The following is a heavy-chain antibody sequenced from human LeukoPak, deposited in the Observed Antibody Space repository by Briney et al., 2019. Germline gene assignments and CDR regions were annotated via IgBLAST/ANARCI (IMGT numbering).Heavy chain of an antibody. Sequence: GGSLRLSCEASGFTFSSYSMNWVRQAPGKGLEWVSYISFSSATIHYADSVKGRFTISRDNSENTLSLQMNSLRAEDTALYYCARSRIAAKRTGAFDCWGLGTLVTVPS. V-gene: IGHV3-48*01. CDR1: GFTFSSYS. CDR2: ISFSSATI. CDR3: ARSRIAAKRTGAFDC. D-gene: IGHD6-6*01. J-gene: IGHJ4*02.